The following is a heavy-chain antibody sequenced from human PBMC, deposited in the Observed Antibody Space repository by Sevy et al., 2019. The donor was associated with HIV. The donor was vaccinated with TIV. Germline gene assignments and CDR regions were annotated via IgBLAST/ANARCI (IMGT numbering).Heavy chain of an antibody. J-gene: IGHJ4*02. CDR2: ISWDAKKT. V-gene: IGHV3-43*01. CDR1: GFTFDDYT. D-gene: IGHD3-10*01. CDR3: AKDIPGYSGFDH. Sequence: GGSLRLSCAASGFTFDDYTMHWVRQVPGKGLEWVSFISWDAKKTDYADSVEGRFTVSRDNSKNSLYLQMNSLRSEDTALYFCAKDIPGYSGFDHWGQGTLVTVSS.